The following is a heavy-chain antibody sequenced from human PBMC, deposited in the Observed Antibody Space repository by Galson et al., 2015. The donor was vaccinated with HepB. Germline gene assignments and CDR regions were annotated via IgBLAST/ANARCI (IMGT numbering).Heavy chain of an antibody. Sequence: SLRLSCAASGFIFSSYSMNWVRQAPGKGLEWVSHISSAGSRIYYADSVEGRFTISRDDGKNSLFLQMNRLRDEDTAVYYCARARDFYDRSGYYGLYYFYGVDGWGQGTTVSVSS. D-gene: IGHD3-22*01. CDR1: GFIFSSYS. J-gene: IGHJ6*02. CDR2: ISSAGSRI. CDR3: ARARDFYDRSGYYGLYYFYGVDG. V-gene: IGHV3-48*02.